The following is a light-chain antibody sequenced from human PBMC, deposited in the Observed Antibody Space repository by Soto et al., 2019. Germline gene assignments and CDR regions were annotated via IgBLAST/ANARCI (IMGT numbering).Light chain of an antibody. CDR3: RHYVNSQWT. J-gene: IGKJ1*01. V-gene: IGKV3-20*01. CDR1: QSVSSIY. CDR2: AAS. Sequence: IVLTQSPGTLSLSPGERATLSCRPSQSVSSIYLDWFQQKPGQAPRLLIYAASSRATGIPDRFSGGASATDFTLTISRLEPEDFAVYYCRHYVNSQWTFGQGTKVEIK.